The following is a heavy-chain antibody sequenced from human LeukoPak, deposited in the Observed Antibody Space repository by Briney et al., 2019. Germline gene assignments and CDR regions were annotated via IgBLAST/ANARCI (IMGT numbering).Heavy chain of an antibody. CDR2: INPNSGGT. J-gene: IGHJ4*02. V-gene: IGHV1-2*02. CDR3: ASVSSGYSYYFDY. Sequence: ASVKVSCKASGYTFTGYYMHWVRQASGQGLEWMGWINPNSGGTNYAQKFQGRVTMTRDTSISTAYMELSRLRSDDTAVYYCASVSSGYSYYFDYWGQGTLVTVSS. D-gene: IGHD3-22*01. CDR1: GYTFTGYY.